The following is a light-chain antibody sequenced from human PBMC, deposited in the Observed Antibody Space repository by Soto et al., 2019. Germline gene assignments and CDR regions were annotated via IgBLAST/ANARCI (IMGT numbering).Light chain of an antibody. V-gene: IGKV3-15*01. CDR2: GAS. CDR3: QQYFNWPLTWT. CDR1: QSVRTN. J-gene: IGKJ1*01. Sequence: EVVLTQSPATLSVSAGGTVTLSCRASQSVRTNVAWYQQIPGQAPRLLVYGASTRATGVPARFTGSGSGIEFSLTISSLPSEDSAFYYCQQYFNWPLTWTFGPGTKVDIK.